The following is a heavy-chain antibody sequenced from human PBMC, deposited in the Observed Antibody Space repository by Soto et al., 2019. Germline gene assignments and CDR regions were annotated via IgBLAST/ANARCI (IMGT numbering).Heavy chain of an antibody. CDR1: GGSISSSSYY. D-gene: IGHD4-17*01. J-gene: IGHJ5*02. CDR2: IYYSGST. Sequence: SETLSLTCTVSGGSISSSSYYWGWIRQPPGKGLEWIGSIYYSGSTYYNPSLKSRVTISVDTSKNQFSLKLSSVTAADTAVYYCARQWGEGDYEPPGWFDPWGQGTLVTVSS. V-gene: IGHV4-39*01. CDR3: ARQWGEGDYEPPGWFDP.